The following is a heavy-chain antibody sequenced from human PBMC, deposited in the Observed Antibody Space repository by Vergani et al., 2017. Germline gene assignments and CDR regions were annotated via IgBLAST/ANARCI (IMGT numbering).Heavy chain of an antibody. CDR3: AKAGSVTSGSLQYNFYMDV. CDR1: GFSFSSHA. D-gene: IGHD3-10*01. CDR2: ISNDGSKK. V-gene: IGHV3-30*18. Sequence: QVQLAESGGGRVQPGRSLRLSCAASGFSFSSHAIHWVRQAPGKGLEWVAVISNDGSKKYYADSVKGRFTISRDNSKITLDLQMNSLRTQDTAVYYCAKAGSVTSGSLQYNFYMDVWGKGTTVTVS. J-gene: IGHJ6*03.